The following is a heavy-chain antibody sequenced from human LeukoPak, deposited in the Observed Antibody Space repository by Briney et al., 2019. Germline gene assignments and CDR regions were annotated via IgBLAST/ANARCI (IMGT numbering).Heavy chain of an antibody. CDR3: AREQYKKDNTMVRVWFDP. V-gene: IGHV3-48*04. D-gene: IGHD3-10*01. J-gene: IGHJ5*02. Sequence: GGSLRLSCAASGFTFSSYSMNWVRQAPGKGLEWVSYISSSSSTIYYADSVKGRFTISRDNAKNSLYLQMNSLRAEDTAVYYRAREQYKKDNTMVRVWFDPWGQGTLVAVSS. CDR2: ISSSSSTI. CDR1: GFTFSSYS.